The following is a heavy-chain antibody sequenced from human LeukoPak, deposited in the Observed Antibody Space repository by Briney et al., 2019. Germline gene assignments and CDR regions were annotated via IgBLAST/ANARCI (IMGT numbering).Heavy chain of an antibody. J-gene: IGHJ4*02. CDR1: GYTFIGYY. CDR3: ATARDIVVGGGPYYFDY. V-gene: IGHV1-2*02. D-gene: IGHD2-15*01. CDR2: INPHNGDT. Sequence: GVSVKVSCKASGYTFIGYYLHWVRQAPGQGLEWMGWINPHNGDTNYAQKFQGRVTMTRDTSITTAYMELSRLKSDDTAVYYCATARDIVVGGGPYYFDYWGQGTLVTVSS.